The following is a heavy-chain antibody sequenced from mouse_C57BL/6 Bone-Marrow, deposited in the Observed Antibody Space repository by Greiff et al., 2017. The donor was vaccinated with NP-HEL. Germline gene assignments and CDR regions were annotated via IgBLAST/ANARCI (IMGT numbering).Heavy chain of an antibody. CDR2: IYPGGGDT. V-gene: IGHV1-82*01. J-gene: IGHJ4*01. D-gene: IGHD2-4*01. Sequence: VQLQQSGPELVKPGASVKISCKASGYAFSSSWMNWVKQRPGQGLEWIGRIYPGGGDTNYNGKFKGKATLTADKSSSTAYMQLSSLTSEDSAFYFCAQGVSYYDYNYYAMDYWGQGTSVTVSS. CDR3: AQGVSYYDYNYYAMDY. CDR1: GYAFSSSW.